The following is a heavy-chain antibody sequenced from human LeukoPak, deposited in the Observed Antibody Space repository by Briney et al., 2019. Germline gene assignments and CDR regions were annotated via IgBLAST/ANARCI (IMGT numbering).Heavy chain of an antibody. CDR1: GFTFSSYW. D-gene: IGHD7-27*01. J-gene: IGHJ6*03. CDR3: ARAGGLGIQNYYYYMDV. V-gene: IGHV3-74*01. CDR2: INSDGSST. Sequence: GGSLRLSCAASGFTFSSYWMHWVRQAPGKGLVWVSRINSDGSSTSYADSVKGRFTISRDNAKDTLYLQMNSLRAEDTAVYYCARAGGLGIQNYYYYMDVWGKGTTVTVSS.